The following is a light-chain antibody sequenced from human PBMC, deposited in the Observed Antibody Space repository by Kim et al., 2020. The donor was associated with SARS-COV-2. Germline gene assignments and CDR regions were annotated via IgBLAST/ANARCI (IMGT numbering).Light chain of an antibody. V-gene: IGKV1-33*01. Sequence: SASVGDRVTITCQASQDISNYLNWYQQKPGKAPKLLIYDASNLETGVPSRFSGSGSGTDFTFTISSLQPEDIATYYCQQYDNLPYTFGQGTSWRS. J-gene: IGKJ2*01. CDR1: QDISNY. CDR2: DAS. CDR3: QQYDNLPYT.